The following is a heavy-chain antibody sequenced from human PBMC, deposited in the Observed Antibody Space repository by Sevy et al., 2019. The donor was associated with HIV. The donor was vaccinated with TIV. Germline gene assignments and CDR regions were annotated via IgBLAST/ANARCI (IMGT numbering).Heavy chain of an antibody. CDR1: GLTFSSYA. Sequence: GWSLRLSCAASGLTFSSYAMSWVRQAPGKGLEWVSVISGSGDSTYYADSVKGRFTISRDNSKNTLYLQMNSLRAEDTAVYYCAKMGSGYYDRGGYSPFDYWGQGTLVTVSS. CDR3: AKMGSGYYDRGGYSPFDY. J-gene: IGHJ4*02. D-gene: IGHD3-22*01. CDR2: ISGSGDST. V-gene: IGHV3-23*01.